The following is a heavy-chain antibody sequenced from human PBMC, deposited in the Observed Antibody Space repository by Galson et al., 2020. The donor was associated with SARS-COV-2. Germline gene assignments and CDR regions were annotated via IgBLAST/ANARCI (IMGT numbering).Heavy chain of an antibody. CDR1: GGSISSYY. CDR3: ARGGDERPRFDY. Sequence: SETLSLTCTVSGGSISSYYWSWIRQPPGKGLEWIGYIYYSGSTNYNPSLKSRVTISVDTSKNQFSLKLSSVTAADTAVYYCARGGDERPRFDYWGQGTLVTVSS. J-gene: IGHJ4*02. D-gene: IGHD7-27*01. CDR2: IYYSGST. V-gene: IGHV4-59*01.